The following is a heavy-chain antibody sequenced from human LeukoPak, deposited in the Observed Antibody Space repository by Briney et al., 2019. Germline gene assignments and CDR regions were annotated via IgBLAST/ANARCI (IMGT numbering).Heavy chain of an antibody. J-gene: IGHJ4*02. CDR3: AKDPDCTSGICYTFFDY. V-gene: IGHV3-23*01. CDR2: ISGSGGST. D-gene: IGHD2-8*01. CDR1: GFTFSNYA. Sequence: GGSLRLSFAASGFTFSNYAMSWVGQAPGKGLAWVSGISGSGGSTYYADSVKGRFTISRDNSKNTLYLQMNSLRAEDTAVYYCAKDPDCTSGICYTFFDYWGQGTLVTVSS.